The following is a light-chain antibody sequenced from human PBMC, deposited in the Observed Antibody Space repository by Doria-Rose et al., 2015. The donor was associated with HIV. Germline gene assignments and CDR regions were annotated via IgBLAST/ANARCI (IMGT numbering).Light chain of an antibody. CDR2: DAS. V-gene: IGKV1-33*01. CDR3: QQYENLKLT. Sequence: DIRMTQSPSSLSASVGDRVTISCQASQDINNCLNWYQQKPGKAPKLLIYDASILETGVPSRFSGSGSVTDFNFTVSSLKPEDIATYDCQQYENLKLTVGGVTKIES. J-gene: IGKJ4*01. CDR1: QDINNC.